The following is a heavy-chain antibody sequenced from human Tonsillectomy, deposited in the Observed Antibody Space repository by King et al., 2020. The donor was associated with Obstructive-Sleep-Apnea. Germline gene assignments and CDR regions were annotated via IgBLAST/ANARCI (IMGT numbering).Heavy chain of an antibody. CDR3: ARAQRLEMAY. V-gene: IGHV4-59*01. Sequence: VQLQESGPGLVKPSETLSLTCTVSGGSISSYYWSWIRQPPGKGLEWIGYIYYSGSTNYNPSLKSRVTISVDTSKNQFSLKLSSVTAADTAVYYCARAQRLEMAYWGQGTLVTVSS. J-gene: IGHJ4*02. D-gene: IGHD5-24*01. CDR2: IYYSGST. CDR1: GGSISSYY.